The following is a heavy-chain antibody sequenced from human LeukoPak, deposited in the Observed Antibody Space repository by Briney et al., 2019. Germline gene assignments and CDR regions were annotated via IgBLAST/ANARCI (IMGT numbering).Heavy chain of an antibody. Sequence: SETLSLTCAVYGGSFSGYYWGWIRQPPGKGLEWIGEINHSGSTNYNPSLKSRVTISVDTSKNQFSLKLSSVTAADTAVYYCVRGDFRRFYYYYYGMDVWGQGTTVTVSS. CDR1: GGSFSGYY. CDR2: INHSGST. CDR3: VRGDFRRFYYYYYGMDV. V-gene: IGHV4-34*01. D-gene: IGHD3-3*01. J-gene: IGHJ6*02.